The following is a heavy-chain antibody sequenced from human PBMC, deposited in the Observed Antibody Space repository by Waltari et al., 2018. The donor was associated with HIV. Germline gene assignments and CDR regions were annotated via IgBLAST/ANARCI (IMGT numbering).Heavy chain of an antibody. CDR2: IYYSGST. Sequence: QVQLQESGPGLVKPSETLSLTCTVSGGSVSSGTYYWSWIRQPPGKGLEWIGYIYYSGSTNYNPSLKSRVTISVVTSKNQFSLKLTSVTAADTAVFHCARTSTSAVAGTIFDYWGQGTLVTVSS. CDR1: GGSVSSGTYY. V-gene: IGHV4-61*01. D-gene: IGHD6-19*01. CDR3: ARTSTSAVAGTIFDY. J-gene: IGHJ4*02.